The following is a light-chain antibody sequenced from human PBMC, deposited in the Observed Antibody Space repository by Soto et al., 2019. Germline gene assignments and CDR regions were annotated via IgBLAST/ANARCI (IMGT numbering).Light chain of an antibody. CDR2: DVS. V-gene: IGLV2-11*01. CDR1: SSDIGAYNS. Sequence: QSELTQPASVSGSPGQSITISCTGTSSDIGAYNSVSWFQQHPGKAPKLMIYDVSKRPSGVPDRFSGSKSGNTASLTISWLQAEDEADYYCCSFAGSYTLYVFGTGTKVTVL. J-gene: IGLJ1*01. CDR3: CSFAGSYTLYV.